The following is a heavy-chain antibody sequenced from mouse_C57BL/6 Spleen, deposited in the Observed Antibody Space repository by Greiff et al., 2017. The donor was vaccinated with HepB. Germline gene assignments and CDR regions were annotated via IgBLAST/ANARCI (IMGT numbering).Heavy chain of an antibody. CDR1: GFTFSSYG. CDR3: ARLEDSAWFAY. J-gene: IGHJ3*01. CDR2: ISSGGSYT. Sequence: VQLKESGGDLVKPGGSLKLSCAASGFTFSSYGMSWVRQTPDKRLEWVATISSGGSYTYYPDSVKGRFTISRDNAKNTLYLQMSSLKSEDTAMYYCARLEDSAWFAYWGQGTLVTVSA. V-gene: IGHV5-6*01.